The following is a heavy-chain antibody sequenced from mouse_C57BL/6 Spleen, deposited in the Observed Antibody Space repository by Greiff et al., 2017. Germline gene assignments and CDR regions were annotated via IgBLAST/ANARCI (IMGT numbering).Heavy chain of an antibody. V-gene: IGHV2-2*01. J-gene: IGHJ3*01. D-gene: IGHD2-4*01. Sequence: QVQLQQSGPGLVQPSQSLSITCTVSGFSLTSYGVHWVRQSPGKGLEWLGVIWSGGSTDYNAAFISRLSISKDNSKSQVFFKMNSLQADDTAIYYCARRGAYYDFPLAYWGQGTLVTVSA. CDR1: GFSLTSYG. CDR3: ARRGAYYDFPLAY. CDR2: IWSGGST.